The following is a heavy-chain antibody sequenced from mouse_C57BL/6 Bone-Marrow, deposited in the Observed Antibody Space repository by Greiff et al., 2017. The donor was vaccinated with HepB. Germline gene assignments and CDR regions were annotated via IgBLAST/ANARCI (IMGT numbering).Heavy chain of an antibody. J-gene: IGHJ3*01. Sequence: QVQLQQSGAELAKPGASVKLSCKASGYTFTSYWMHWVKQRPGKGLEWIGYINPSSGYTKYNQKFKDKATLTADKSSSTAYMQLSSLTYEDSAVYYCASIYYGNWGFAYWGQGTLVTVSA. CDR3: ASIYYGNWGFAY. CDR1: GYTFTSYW. CDR2: INPSSGYT. V-gene: IGHV1-7*01. D-gene: IGHD2-1*01.